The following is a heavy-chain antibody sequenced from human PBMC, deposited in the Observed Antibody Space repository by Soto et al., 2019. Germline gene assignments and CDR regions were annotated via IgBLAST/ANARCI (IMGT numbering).Heavy chain of an antibody. Sequence: SETLSLTCTVSGGSISSGGYYWSWIRQHPGKGLEWIGYIYYSGSTYYNPSLKSRVTISVDTSKNQSSLKLSSVTAADTAVYYCARLVVIDDYFDYWGQGTLVTVSS. J-gene: IGHJ4*02. V-gene: IGHV4-31*03. CDR2: IYYSGST. CDR1: GGSISSGGYY. D-gene: IGHD2-21*01. CDR3: ARLVVIDDYFDY.